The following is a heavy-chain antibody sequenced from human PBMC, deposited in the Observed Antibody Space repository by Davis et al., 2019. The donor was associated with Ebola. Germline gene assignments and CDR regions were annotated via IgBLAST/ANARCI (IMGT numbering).Heavy chain of an antibody. CDR1: GFTFSGSS. J-gene: IGHJ4*02. CDR3: AGKGYYFDC. Sequence: GESLKISCAASGFTFSGSSMNWVRRAPGKGLEWVAAVSYDGSDTYYGDSVKGRFTISRDNSRNTVYLQMWSLTIEDTAVYYCAGKGYYFDCWGQGTLVAVSS. V-gene: IGHV3-30*03. CDR2: VSYDGSDT.